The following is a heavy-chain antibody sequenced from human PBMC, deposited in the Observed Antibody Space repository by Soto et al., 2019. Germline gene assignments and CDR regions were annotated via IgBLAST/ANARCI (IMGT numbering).Heavy chain of an antibody. CDR1: GGSMSSYY. Sequence: ETLSLTCIVSGGSMSSYYWGWFRQPPGKGLEWIGYIYYTGTTTYYPSLKSRVTISIDTSRNQFSLKLNSVTAADTAVYYCARLGGYYQAFDQWGQGSLVTVS. D-gene: IGHD2-21*02. CDR2: IYYTGTT. CDR3: ARLGGYYQAFDQ. V-gene: IGHV4-59*08. J-gene: IGHJ4*02.